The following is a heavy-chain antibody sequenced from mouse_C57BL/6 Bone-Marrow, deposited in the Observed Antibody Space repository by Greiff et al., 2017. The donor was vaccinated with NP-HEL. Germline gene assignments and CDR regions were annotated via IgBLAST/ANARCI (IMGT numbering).Heavy chain of an antibody. Sequence: VQLQQSGPVLVKPGASVKMSCKASGYTFTDYYMNWVKQSHGKSLEWIGVINPYNGGTSYNQKFKGKATLTVDKSSSTAYMELNSLTSEDSAVYYCARAIYYDYDGAMDYWGQGTSVTVSS. J-gene: IGHJ4*01. D-gene: IGHD2-4*01. CDR2: INPYNGGT. V-gene: IGHV1-19*01. CDR3: ARAIYYDYDGAMDY. CDR1: GYTFTDYY.